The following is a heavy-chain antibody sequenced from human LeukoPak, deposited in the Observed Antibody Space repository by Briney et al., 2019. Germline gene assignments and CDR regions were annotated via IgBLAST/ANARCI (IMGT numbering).Heavy chain of an antibody. Sequence: SETLSLTSTVSGYSISTDYFWGWIRQPPGKGLEWIGSFSHGGTTYYKSSLRSRVTISVDTSKNQLSLKLSSVTAADTAVYYCARGSTVGALSFDNWGQGTLVAVSS. CDR3: ARGSTVGALSFDN. CDR1: GYSISTDYF. D-gene: IGHD1-26*01. CDR2: FSHGGTT. J-gene: IGHJ4*02. V-gene: IGHV4-38-2*02.